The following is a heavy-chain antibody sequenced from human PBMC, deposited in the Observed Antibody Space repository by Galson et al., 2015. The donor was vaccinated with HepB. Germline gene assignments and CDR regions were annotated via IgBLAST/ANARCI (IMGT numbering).Heavy chain of an antibody. V-gene: IGHV1-18*01. Sequence: SVKVSCKASGYTFTSYGISWVRQAPGQGLGWMGWISAYNGNTNYAQKLQGRVTMTTDTSTSTAYMELRSLRSDDTAVYYCARDPRYRIAAAAPFDYWGQGTLVTVSS. CDR1: GYTFTSYG. J-gene: IGHJ4*02. D-gene: IGHD6-13*01. CDR2: ISAYNGNT. CDR3: ARDPRYRIAAAAPFDY.